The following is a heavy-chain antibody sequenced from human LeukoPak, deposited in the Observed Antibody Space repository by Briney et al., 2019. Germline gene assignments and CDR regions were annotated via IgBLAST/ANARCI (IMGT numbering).Heavy chain of an antibody. J-gene: IGHJ4*02. V-gene: IGHV3-21*06. CDR1: GFTFSNFG. D-gene: IGHD1-1*01. Sequence: PGGSLRLSCAASGFTFSNFGMNWVRQAPGKGLEWVSFISSISPYIYYADSVKGRFTISRDDAKNSLYLQMNSLRAEDSAVYYCARDWRDQLLHPYYFDYWGQGALVPVPS. CDR3: ARDWRDQLLHPYYFDY. CDR2: ISSISPYI.